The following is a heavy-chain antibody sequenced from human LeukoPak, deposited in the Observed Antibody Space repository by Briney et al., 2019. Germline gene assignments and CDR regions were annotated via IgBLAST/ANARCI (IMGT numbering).Heavy chain of an antibody. CDR2: INPNSGGT. D-gene: IGHD1-14*01. CDR3: ARELNRPTEEGY. V-gene: IGHV1-2*02. Sequence: ASVKVSCKASGYTFTGYYMHWVRQAPGQGLEWMGWINPNSGGTNYAQKFQGRVTMTRDTSITTAYMELSRLRPDDTAVYYCARELNRPTEEGYWGQGTLVTVSS. CDR1: GYTFTGYY. J-gene: IGHJ4*02.